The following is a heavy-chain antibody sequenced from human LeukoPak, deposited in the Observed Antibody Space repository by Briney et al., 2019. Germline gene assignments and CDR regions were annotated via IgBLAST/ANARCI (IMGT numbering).Heavy chain of an antibody. CDR3: ARAPWGELLGYYLDY. Sequence: GGSLKLSCAASGFTFSNYGMHWVRQAPGKGLEWVAVIWYDGSSKYYADSVEGRFTISRDNSKNTLYLQMNSLRAEDTAVYYCARAPWGELLGYYLDYWGQGTLVTVSS. CDR1: GFTFSNYG. D-gene: IGHD1-26*01. CDR2: IWYDGSSK. V-gene: IGHV3-33*01. J-gene: IGHJ4*02.